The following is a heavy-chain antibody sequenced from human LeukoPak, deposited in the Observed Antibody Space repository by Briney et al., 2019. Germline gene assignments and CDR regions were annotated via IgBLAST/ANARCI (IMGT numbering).Heavy chain of an antibody. Sequence: GRSLRLSCAASGFTFSSCVMLWVRQAPGMGLEYVSSIDPNGKTSYYTNSVKGRFTISRDNSNNMLYLQMGSLTSEDMAVYYCAAQGTLTGACDSWGQGTLVTVSS. CDR3: AAQGTLTGACDS. D-gene: IGHD1-20*01. CDR2: IDPNGKTS. J-gene: IGHJ5*01. CDR1: GFTFSSCV. V-gene: IGHV3-64*01.